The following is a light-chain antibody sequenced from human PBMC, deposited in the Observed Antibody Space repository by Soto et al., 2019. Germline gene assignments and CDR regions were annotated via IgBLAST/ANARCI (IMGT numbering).Light chain of an antibody. CDR2: DAS. CDR1: QIISSS. V-gene: IGKV3-11*01. CDR3: QQRSNWPST. J-gene: IGKJ5*01. Sequence: EIVLTQSPATLSLSPGERATLSCRASQIISSSLAWYQQRPGQAPRLLIYDASNRATGIPARFSGSGSATDFTLTISSLEPEDFAVYYCQQRSNWPSTFGQGTRLESK.